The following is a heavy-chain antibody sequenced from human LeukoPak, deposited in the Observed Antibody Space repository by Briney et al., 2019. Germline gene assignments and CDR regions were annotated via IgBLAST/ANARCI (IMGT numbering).Heavy chain of an antibody. V-gene: IGHV4-59*08. CDR2: IYYSGST. CDR1: GGSISSFY. D-gene: IGHD2-15*01. Sequence: SETLSLTCTVSGGSISSFYWSWIRQPPGKGLEWFGSIYYSGSTNYNPSLKSRVTISVDTSKNQFSLKLSSVTAADTAVYYCARALNPLPGTYYFDYWGQGTLVTVSS. J-gene: IGHJ4*02. CDR3: ARALNPLPGTYYFDY.